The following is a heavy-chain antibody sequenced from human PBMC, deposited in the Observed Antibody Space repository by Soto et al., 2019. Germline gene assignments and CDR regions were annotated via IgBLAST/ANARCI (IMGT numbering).Heavy chain of an antibody. CDR2: IYYSGST. D-gene: IGHD2-2*02. Sequence: SETLSLTCTVSGGSISSSSYYWGWIRQPPGKGLEWNGSIYYSGSTYYNPSLKSRVTISVDTSKNQFSLKLSSVTAADTAVYYCASHVYKLLYRWFDPWGQGTLVTVSS. CDR1: GGSISSSSYY. CDR3: ASHVYKLLYRWFDP. V-gene: IGHV4-39*01. J-gene: IGHJ5*02.